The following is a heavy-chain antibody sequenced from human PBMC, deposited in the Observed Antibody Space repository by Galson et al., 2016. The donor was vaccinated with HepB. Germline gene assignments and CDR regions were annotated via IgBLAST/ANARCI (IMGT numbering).Heavy chain of an antibody. CDR3: ARESTGSYFD. D-gene: IGHD3-10*01. Sequence: SLRLSCAASGFTFSNYAINWVRQAPGKGLEWVSGISGSGSNTYYANSVKGRFTISRDSAKNSLYLQMSGLRVEETAVYYCARESTGSYFDWGQGTLVTVSS. J-gene: IGHJ4*02. CDR1: GFTFSNYA. CDR2: ISGSGSNT. V-gene: IGHV3-23*01.